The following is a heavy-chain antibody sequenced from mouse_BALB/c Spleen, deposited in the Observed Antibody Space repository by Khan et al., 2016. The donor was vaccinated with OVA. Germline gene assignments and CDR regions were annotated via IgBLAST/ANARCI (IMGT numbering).Heavy chain of an antibody. CDR1: GFSFSAAW. D-gene: IGHD3-2*02. J-gene: IGHJ4*01. CDR3: TTNSFRVYDSLDY. V-gene: IGHV6-6*01. CDR2: ISSKAINHAT. Sequence: EVKLEESGGGLVQPGRTMKLSCAVSGFSFSAAWMYWVRQSPAKGLEWVAEISSKAINHATYYAESVSGRFNITSDDYKSSDYLHLTNLRPDDTGIYVFTTNSFRVYDSLDYWGQGTSVTVS.